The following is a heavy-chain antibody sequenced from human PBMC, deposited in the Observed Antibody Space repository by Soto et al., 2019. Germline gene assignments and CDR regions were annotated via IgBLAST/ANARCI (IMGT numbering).Heavy chain of an antibody. Sequence: PGGSLRLSCAASGFTFSSYGMHWVRQAPGKGLEWVAVISYDGSNKYYADSVKGRFTISRDNSKNTLYLQMNSLRAEDTAVYYCAKDSARYDFWSGYSDKYYYYCGMVVWGQGLTVTGSS. CDR3: AKDSARYDFWSGYSDKYYYYCGMVV. V-gene: IGHV3-30*18. D-gene: IGHD3-3*01. CDR1: GFTFSSYG. J-gene: IGHJ6*02. CDR2: ISYDGSNK.